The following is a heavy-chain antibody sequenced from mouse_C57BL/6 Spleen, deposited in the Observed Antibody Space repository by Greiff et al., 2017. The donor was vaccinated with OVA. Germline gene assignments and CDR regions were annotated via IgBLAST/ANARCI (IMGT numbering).Heavy chain of an antibody. Sequence: VQLQQSGAELAKPGASVKLSCKASGYTFTSYWMHWVKQRPGQGLEWIGYINPSSGYTKYNQKFKDKATLTADKSSSTAYMQLSSLTYEDSAVYYCARNYYGSSWGFAYWGQGTLVTVSA. CDR1: GYTFTSYW. V-gene: IGHV1-7*01. CDR3: ARNYYGSSWGFAY. CDR2: INPSSGYT. J-gene: IGHJ3*01. D-gene: IGHD1-1*01.